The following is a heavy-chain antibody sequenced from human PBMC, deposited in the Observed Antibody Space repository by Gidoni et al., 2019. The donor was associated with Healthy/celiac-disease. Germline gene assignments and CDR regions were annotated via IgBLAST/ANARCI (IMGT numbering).Heavy chain of an antibody. V-gene: IGHV1-8*01. CDR2: MNPNSGNT. CDR1: GYTFTSSD. CDR3: ARLYDFWSGYYSRYYMDV. J-gene: IGHJ6*03. Sequence: QVQLVQSGAEVQKPGASVKVSCKASGYTFTSSDINWVRQATGQGLEWMGWMNPNSGNTGYAQKFQGRVTMTRNTSISTAYMELSSLRSEDTAVYYCARLYDFWSGYYSRYYMDVWGKGTTVTVSS. D-gene: IGHD3-3*01.